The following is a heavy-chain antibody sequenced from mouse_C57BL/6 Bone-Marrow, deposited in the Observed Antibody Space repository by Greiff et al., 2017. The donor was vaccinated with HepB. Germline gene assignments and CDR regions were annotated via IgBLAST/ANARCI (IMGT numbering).Heavy chain of an antibody. V-gene: IGHV5-12*01. J-gene: IGHJ3*01. CDR1: GFTFSAYY. CDR3: ARQDYYGSSYFFAY. Sequence: EVKVEESGGGLVQPGGSLKLSCAASGFTFSAYYMYWVRQTPEKRLEWVAYISNGGGSTYYPDTVKGRFTISRDNAKNTLYLQMSRLQSEDTAMYYCARQDYYGSSYFFAYWGKGTLVTVSA. CDR2: ISNGGGST. D-gene: IGHD1-1*01.